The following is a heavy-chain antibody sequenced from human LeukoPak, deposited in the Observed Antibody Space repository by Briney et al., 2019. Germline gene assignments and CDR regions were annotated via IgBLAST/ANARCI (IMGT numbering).Heavy chain of an antibody. D-gene: IGHD1-26*01. CDR2: IYSGGST. CDR3: ARDGVGASFDY. V-gene: IGHV3-53*01. J-gene: IGHJ4*02. CDR1: GFTVSSNY. Sequence: PGGSLRLSCAASGFTVSSNYMSWVRQAPGKGLEWVSVIYSGGSTYYADSVKGRFTISRDNSKNTLYLRMYSLRAEDTAVYYCARDGVGASFDYWGQGTLVTVSS.